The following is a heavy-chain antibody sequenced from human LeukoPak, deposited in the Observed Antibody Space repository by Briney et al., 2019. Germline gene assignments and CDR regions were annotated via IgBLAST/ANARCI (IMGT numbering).Heavy chain of an antibody. Sequence: EPGGSLRLSCAASGFTFSSYSMNWVRQAPGKGLEWVSSISSSSSYIYYADSVKGRFTISRDNAKDSLYLQMNSLRAEDTAVYYCARGVGVVAALDYWGQGTLVTVSS. CDR1: GFTFSSYS. D-gene: IGHD2-15*01. J-gene: IGHJ4*02. CDR3: ARGVGVVAALDY. V-gene: IGHV3-21*01. CDR2: ISSSSSYI.